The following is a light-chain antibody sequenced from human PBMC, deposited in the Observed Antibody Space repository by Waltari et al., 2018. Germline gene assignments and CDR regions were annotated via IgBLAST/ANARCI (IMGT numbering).Light chain of an antibody. CDR1: SPNIRSNF. J-gene: IGLJ3*02. V-gene: IGLV1-47*01. Sequence: QSVLTQPPSASGTPGQRVTISCSGSSPNIRSNFVYWYQQLPGTAPKLLIYRNNKRPSGCPDRFSGSKSGTSASLAISGLRSEDEADYYCAPWDDSLSGPGVFGGGTKLTVL. CDR3: APWDDSLSGPGV. CDR2: RNN.